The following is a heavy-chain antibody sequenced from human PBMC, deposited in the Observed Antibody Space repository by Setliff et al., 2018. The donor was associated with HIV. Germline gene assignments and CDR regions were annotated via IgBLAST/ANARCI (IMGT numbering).Heavy chain of an antibody. D-gene: IGHD2-21*01. J-gene: IGHJ6*03. V-gene: IGHV4-34*01. CDR1: GGSFSDYY. CDR3: ARDNRVMALNYYYYYMDV. Sequence: ASETLSLTCGIYGGSFSDYYWSWIRQTPGKGLEWIGEINQSGRTNNNPSLKSRITISVDTSKNQFSLKLTSVTAADTAIYYCARDNRVMALNYYYYYMDVWGKGTTVTVSS. CDR2: INQSGRT.